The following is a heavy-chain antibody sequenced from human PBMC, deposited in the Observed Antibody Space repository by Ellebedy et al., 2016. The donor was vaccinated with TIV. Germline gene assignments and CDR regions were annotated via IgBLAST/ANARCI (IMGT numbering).Heavy chain of an antibody. D-gene: IGHD1-26*01. CDR1: GGSFSGFY. Sequence: SETLSLXXGVNGGSFSGFYWTWIRQPPGKGLEWIGEINHSGSTSHNPSLKSRVTMSADIFKSQVSLKLSSVTAADTAVYYCARRLTSFYYLDIWGNGTAVTVSS. J-gene: IGHJ6*03. V-gene: IGHV4-34*01. CDR2: INHSGST. CDR3: ARRLTSFYYLDI.